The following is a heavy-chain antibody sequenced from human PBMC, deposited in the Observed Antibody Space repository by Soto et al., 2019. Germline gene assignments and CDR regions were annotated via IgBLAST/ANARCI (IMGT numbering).Heavy chain of an antibody. D-gene: IGHD2-15*01. CDR3: TREFCSGGVCSRAFDI. CDR1: GFTFRTSW. V-gene: IGHV3-74*01. J-gene: IGHJ3*02. Sequence: EAHLVETGGGFVQPGGSLRLSCGASGFTFRTSWMHWVRRAPGKGLVWVSRISGDGSMTAYAESVTGRFTVSRDNARNTLYLQMDSLRVEDTAVYYCTREFCSGGVCSRAFDIWGQGTMVTVSS. CDR2: ISGDGSMT.